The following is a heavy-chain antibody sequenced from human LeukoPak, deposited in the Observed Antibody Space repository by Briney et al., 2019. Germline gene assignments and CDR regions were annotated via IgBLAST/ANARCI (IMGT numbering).Heavy chain of an antibody. CDR2: INHSGST. CDR3: ARGRSQITMVRGVSGWIDP. V-gene: IGHV4-34*01. Sequence: SETLSLTCAVYGGSFSGYYWSWIRQPPGKGLEWIGEINHSGSTNYNPSLKSRVTISVDTSKNQFSLKLSSVTAADTAVYYCARGRSQITMVRGVSGWIDPWGQGTLVTVSS. J-gene: IGHJ5*02. CDR1: GGSFSGYY. D-gene: IGHD3-10*01.